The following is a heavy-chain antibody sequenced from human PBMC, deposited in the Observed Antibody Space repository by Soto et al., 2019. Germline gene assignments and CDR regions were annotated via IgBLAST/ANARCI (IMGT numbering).Heavy chain of an antibody. Sequence: EVQLVESGGGLVQPGGSLKLSCAASGFTFSGSAMHWVRQASGKGLEWGGRIRSKANSYATAYAASVKGRFTISRDDSKNTAYLQMNSLKTEDTAVYYCTRGVATTIYERINWYFDLWGRGTLVTVSS. CDR3: TRGVATTIYERINWYFDL. CDR2: IRSKANSYAT. D-gene: IGHD5-12*01. CDR1: GFTFSGSA. J-gene: IGHJ2*01. V-gene: IGHV3-73*01.